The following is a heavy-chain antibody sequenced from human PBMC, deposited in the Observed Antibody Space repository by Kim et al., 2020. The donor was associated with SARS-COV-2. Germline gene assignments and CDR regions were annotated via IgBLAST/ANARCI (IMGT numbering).Heavy chain of an antibody. V-gene: IGHV3-15*01. CDR3: TADVPGYSSGIDY. CDR1: GFTFTKAW. CDR2: IKAKVDGETT. J-gene: IGHJ4*02. D-gene: IGHD6-19*01. Sequence: GGSLRLSCAASGFTFTKAWMSWVRQAPGKGLEWLGLIKAKVDGETTEYAAPVKGRFTISRDDSKDAVYLQMNGLKNEDTALYYCTADVPGYSSGIDYWGQGTLVTVSS.